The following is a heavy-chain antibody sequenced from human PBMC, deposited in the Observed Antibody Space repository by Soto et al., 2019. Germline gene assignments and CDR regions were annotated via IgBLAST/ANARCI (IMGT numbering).Heavy chain of an antibody. Sequence: GGSLRLSCAASGFTFSSYGMHWVRQAPGKGLEWVAVIWYDGSNKYYADSVKGRFTISRDNSKNTLYLQMNSLRAEDTAVYYCARGRNFRFGVVISTDYYYYGMDVWGQGTTVTVSS. CDR2: IWYDGSNK. CDR3: ARGRNFRFGVVISTDYYYYGMDV. J-gene: IGHJ6*02. CDR1: GFTFSSYG. D-gene: IGHD3-3*01. V-gene: IGHV3-33*01.